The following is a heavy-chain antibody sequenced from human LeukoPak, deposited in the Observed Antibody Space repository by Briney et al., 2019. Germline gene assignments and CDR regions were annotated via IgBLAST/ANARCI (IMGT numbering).Heavy chain of an antibody. J-gene: IGHJ3*02. Sequence: GGSLRLSCAASGCTFSSYAMHWVRQAPGKEREGVTIISYDGTNKYYAGSVKGRFTISRDNSKNTLFLQMNSLRAEDTAVYYCARSNYYDSRSSGFDIWGQGTMVTGSS. CDR3: ARSNYYDSRSSGFDI. V-gene: IGHV3-30*04. D-gene: IGHD3-22*01. CDR2: ISYDGTNK. CDR1: GCTFSSYA.